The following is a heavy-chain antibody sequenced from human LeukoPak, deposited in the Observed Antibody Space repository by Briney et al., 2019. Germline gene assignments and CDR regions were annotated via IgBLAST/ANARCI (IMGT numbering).Heavy chain of an antibody. J-gene: IGHJ4*02. CDR3: ASSSLRGYYDSSGYYSLYYFDY. Sequence: SVKASCKASGGTFSSYAISWVRQAPGQGLEWMGGIIPIFGTANYAQKFQGRVTITTDESTSTAYMELSSLRSEDTAVYYCASSSLRGYYDSSGYYSLYYFDYWGQGTLVTVSS. CDR1: GGTFSSYA. D-gene: IGHD3-22*01. V-gene: IGHV1-69*05. CDR2: IIPIFGTA.